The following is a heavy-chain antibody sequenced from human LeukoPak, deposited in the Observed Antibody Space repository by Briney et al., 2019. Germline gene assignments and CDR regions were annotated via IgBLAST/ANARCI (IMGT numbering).Heavy chain of an antibody. Sequence: PSETLSLTCTVSGNSFGNYYWSWIRQPAGKGLEWIGRIYTSGSTTYNPSLKSRVTMSVDTSKNQFSLKLSSLTAADTAMYYCARREPHGDYGGKIRYYYYMDVWGKGTTITISS. CDR2: IYTSGST. J-gene: IGHJ6*03. CDR3: ARREPHGDYGGKIRYYYYMDV. V-gene: IGHV4-4*07. CDR1: GNSFGNYY. D-gene: IGHD4-23*01.